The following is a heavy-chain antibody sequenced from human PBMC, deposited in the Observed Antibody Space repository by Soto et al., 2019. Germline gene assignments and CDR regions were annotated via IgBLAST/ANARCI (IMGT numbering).Heavy chain of an antibody. D-gene: IGHD3-10*01. CDR2: INPNNGDT. CDR3: VREVLPGNWGWFDS. J-gene: IGHJ5*01. V-gene: IGHV1-2*04. Sequence: QVQLVQSGAEVRMPGASVKVSCKASEFSDWLIHWVRQAPGQGLEWMGWINPNNGDTDYAQKFQGWVTLTRDTSIGTVYMDLNSLTFDDTAVYYCVREVLPGNWGWFDSWGQGTLVTVSP. CDR1: EFSDWL.